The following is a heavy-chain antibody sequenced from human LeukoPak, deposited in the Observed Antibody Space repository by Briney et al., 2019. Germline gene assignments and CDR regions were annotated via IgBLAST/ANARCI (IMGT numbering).Heavy chain of an antibody. D-gene: IGHD2-2*01. CDR2: IDHHGTEE. J-gene: IGHJ4*02. V-gene: IGHV3-7*01. Sequence: GGSLRLSCAASGFTFSNYWMNWFRQAQGKGLEWVANIDHHGTEENYVDSVKGRFTISRDNAKDSLFLQMRSLRDEDTAVYYCARGPALYCTSSSCLDGVDWGQGTLVSVSS. CDR3: ARGPALYCTSSSCLDGVD. CDR1: GFTFSNYW.